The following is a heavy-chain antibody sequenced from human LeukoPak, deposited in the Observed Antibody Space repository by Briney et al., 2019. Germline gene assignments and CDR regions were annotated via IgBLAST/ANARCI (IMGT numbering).Heavy chain of an antibody. J-gene: IGHJ6*03. V-gene: IGHV3-33*01. CDR1: GFTFSSYG. Sequence: GGSLTLSCAASGFTFSSYGMHWVRRAPGKGLEWVAVIWYDGSNKYYADSVKGRFTISRDNSKNTLYLQMNSLRAEDTAVYYCARSPLYYYYYYMDVWGKGTTVTVSS. CDR3: ARSPLYYYYYYMDV. CDR2: IWYDGSNK.